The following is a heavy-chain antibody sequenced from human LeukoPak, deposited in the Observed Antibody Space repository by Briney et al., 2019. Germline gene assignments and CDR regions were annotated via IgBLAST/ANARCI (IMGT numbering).Heavy chain of an antibody. V-gene: IGHV3-23*01. CDR2: IGGSNGIT. CDR3: ARNENSGWGYFDY. J-gene: IGHJ4*02. CDR1: RFTFNSYA. Sequence: GGSLRLSCAASRFTFNSYAMSWVRQAPGKGLEWVSVIGGSNGITFYVGSVKGRFTISRDNSKDALYLQMNSLRAEDTAVYYCARNENSGWGYFDYWGQGTLVTVSS. D-gene: IGHD5-12*01.